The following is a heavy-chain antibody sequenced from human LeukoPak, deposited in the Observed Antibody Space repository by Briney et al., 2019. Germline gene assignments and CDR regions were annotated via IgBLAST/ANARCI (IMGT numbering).Heavy chain of an antibody. Sequence: GASVKVSCKASGYTFTSYDINWVRQATGQGLEWMGWMNPNSGNTGYAQKFQGRVTMTRNTSISTAYMELSSLRSEDTAVYYCATGPKQWLESPFDYWGQGTLVTVSS. J-gene: IGHJ4*02. CDR1: GYTFTSYD. CDR3: ATGPKQWLESPFDY. D-gene: IGHD6-19*01. CDR2: MNPNSGNT. V-gene: IGHV1-8*01.